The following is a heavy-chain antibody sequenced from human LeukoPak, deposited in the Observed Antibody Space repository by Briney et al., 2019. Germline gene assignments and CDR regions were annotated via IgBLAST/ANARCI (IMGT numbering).Heavy chain of an antibody. CDR2: INSNGGGT. CDR3: AITLRPTTSHY. J-gene: IGHJ4*01. D-gene: IGHD1-26*01. Sequence: ASVKVSCKASVYTFTGYYMHWVRQAPGQGLGWMGWINSNGGGTNYAQKFHGRVTLTMDTSIRTAHIYLSRLRSDDTADYYCAITLRPTTSHYWGHRTLVTVSS. CDR1: VYTFTGYY. V-gene: IGHV1-2*02.